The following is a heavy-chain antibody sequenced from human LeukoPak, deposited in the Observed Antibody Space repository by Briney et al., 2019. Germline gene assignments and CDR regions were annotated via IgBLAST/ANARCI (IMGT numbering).Heavy chain of an antibody. CDR3: AKGGAFGGVIAILGSYYFDY. CDR1: GFTFSDHY. Sequence: GGSLRLSCAASGFTFSDHYMDWIRQGPGKGLEWVARIRNIANSYTTEYAASVEGRFTISRDDSKNSLYLQMNSLKTEDTAVYYCAKGGAFGGVIAILGSYYFDYWGQGTLVTVSS. V-gene: IGHV3-72*01. J-gene: IGHJ4*02. CDR2: IRNIANSYTT. D-gene: IGHD3-16*02.